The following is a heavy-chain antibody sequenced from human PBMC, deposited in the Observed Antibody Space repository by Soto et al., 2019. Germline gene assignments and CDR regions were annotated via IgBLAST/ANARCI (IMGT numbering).Heavy chain of an antibody. CDR3: VRAISGSCAL. CDR1: GFSFITYW. V-gene: IGHV3-7*04. J-gene: IGHJ4*02. CDR2: IKEGGSEK. D-gene: IGHD2-15*01. Sequence: EVQLVESGGGLVQSGGSLRLYCEASGFSFITYWMNWVRQAPGKGLEWLASIKEGGSEKQYVDSVKGRFTISRDNAKNSLYLQMNSLSEEDTAVYYCVRAISGSCALWGQGTLVIVSS.